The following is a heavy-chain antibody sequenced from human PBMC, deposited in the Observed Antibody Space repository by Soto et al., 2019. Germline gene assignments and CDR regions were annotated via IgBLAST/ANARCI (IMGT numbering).Heavy chain of an antibody. D-gene: IGHD6-13*01. CDR2: INHSGST. CDR1: GGSFSGYY. CDR3: AGVKQQLVPWFDY. V-gene: IGHV4-34*01. J-gene: IGHJ4*02. Sequence: SETLSLTCAVYGGSFSGYYWSWIRQPPGKGLEWIGEINHSGSTNYNPSLKSRVTISVDTSKNQFSLKLSSVTAADTAVYYCAGVKQQLVPWFDYWGQGTLVTV.